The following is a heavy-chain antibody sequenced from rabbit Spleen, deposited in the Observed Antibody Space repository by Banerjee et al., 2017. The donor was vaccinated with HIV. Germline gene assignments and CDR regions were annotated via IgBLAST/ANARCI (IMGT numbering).Heavy chain of an antibody. CDR2: IYSSSAIT. D-gene: IGHD4-2*01. CDR3: ARGGYGGHIYSMGL. V-gene: IGHV1S45*01. J-gene: IGHJ6*01. CDR1: GFSFSNKAV. Sequence: QEQLVESGGGLVQPEGSLKLSCTASGFSFSNKAVMCWVRQAPGKGLEWIGCIYSSSAITWYASWAKGRFTISKTSSTTVTLQMTSLTDADTATYFCARGGYGGHIYSMGLWGPGTLVTVS.